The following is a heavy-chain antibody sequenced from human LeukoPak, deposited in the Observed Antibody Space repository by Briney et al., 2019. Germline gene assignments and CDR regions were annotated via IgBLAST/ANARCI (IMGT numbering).Heavy chain of an antibody. CDR3: ARGARYYGSGTVGNYYYYMDV. V-gene: IGHV4-34*01. J-gene: IGHJ6*03. CDR2: INHSGST. CDR1: GGSFSGYY. D-gene: IGHD3-10*01. Sequence: PSETLSLTCAVYGGSFSGYYWSWLRQPPGKGLEWIGEINHSGSTNYNPSLKSRVTISVDTSKNQFSLKLSSVTAADTAVYYCARGARYYGSGTVGNYYYYMDVWGKRTTVTVSS.